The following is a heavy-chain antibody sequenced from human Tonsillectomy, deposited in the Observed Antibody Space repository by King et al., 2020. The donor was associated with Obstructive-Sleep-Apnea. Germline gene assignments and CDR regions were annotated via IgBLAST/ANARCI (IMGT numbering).Heavy chain of an antibody. Sequence: VQLVESWGGFVQPGGSLRLSCAASGFTLSGDNMNLVRQAPWKGLESVSYMSRSSSTIYYADSVKGRFTISRDNAKNSLYLQMNSLRAEDTAVYYCARDLVPDAFDIWGQGTMVTVSS. CDR3: ARDLVPDAFDI. CDR2: MSRSSSTI. D-gene: IGHD6-13*01. J-gene: IGHJ3*02. V-gene: IGHV3-48*04. CDR1: GFTLSGDN.